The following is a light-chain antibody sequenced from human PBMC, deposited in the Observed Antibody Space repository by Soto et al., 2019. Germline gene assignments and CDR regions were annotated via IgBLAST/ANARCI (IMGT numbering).Light chain of an antibody. CDR2: GAS. V-gene: IGKV3-15*01. Sequence: EIVMTQSPATLSVSPGERATLSCRASQSVSSNLAWYQQKPGQAPRLLICGASTRATGIPARFSGSGSGTEFTLTISSLQSEDFAVYYCQQYNNWPGFGPGTKVDIK. CDR1: QSVSSN. CDR3: QQYNNWPG. J-gene: IGKJ3*01.